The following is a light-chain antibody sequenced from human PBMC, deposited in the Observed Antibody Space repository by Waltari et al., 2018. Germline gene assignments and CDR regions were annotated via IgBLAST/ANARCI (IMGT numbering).Light chain of an antibody. CDR2: KAS. CDR3: QQYRT. V-gene: IGKV1-5*03. Sequence: DIQMTQSPSTLSASVGHRVTITCRASQSISSWLAWYQQKPGKAPKLLIYKASSLESGVPSRFRGSGSGTEFTLTISSLQPDDFATYYCQQYRTFGQGTKVEIK. J-gene: IGKJ1*01. CDR1: QSISSW.